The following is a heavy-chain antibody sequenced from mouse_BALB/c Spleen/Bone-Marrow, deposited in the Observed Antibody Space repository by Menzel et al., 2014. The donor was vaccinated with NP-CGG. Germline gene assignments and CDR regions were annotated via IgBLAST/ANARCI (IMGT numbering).Heavy chain of an antibody. CDR1: GFSLTSYG. D-gene: IGHD2-4*01. Sequence: VQLVESGPGLVAPSQSLSITCTVSGFSLTSYGVHRVRQPPGKGLEWLGVIWAGGSTNYNSALMSGLSISKDNSKSQVFLKMNSLQTDDTAMYYCASPIYYDYPLFAYWGQGTLVTVSA. J-gene: IGHJ3*01. CDR3: ASPIYYDYPLFAY. V-gene: IGHV2-9*02. CDR2: IWAGGST.